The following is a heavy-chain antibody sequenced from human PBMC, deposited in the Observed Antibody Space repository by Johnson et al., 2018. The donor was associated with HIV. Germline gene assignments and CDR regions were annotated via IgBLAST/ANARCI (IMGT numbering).Heavy chain of an antibody. V-gene: IGHV3-23*01. CDR2: ISGSGGST. CDR1: GFTFSSYA. D-gene: IGHD1-26*01. CDR3: ATKGSKWELIVEGFAV. Sequence: VLLLESGGGLVQPGGSLRLSCAASGFTFSSYAMSWVRQAPGKGLEWVSAISGSGGSTYYADSVKGRFTISRDNSKNTMYLKMNSLRAEDTAVYYCATKGSKWELIVEGFAVWGQGTMVTVSS. J-gene: IGHJ3*01.